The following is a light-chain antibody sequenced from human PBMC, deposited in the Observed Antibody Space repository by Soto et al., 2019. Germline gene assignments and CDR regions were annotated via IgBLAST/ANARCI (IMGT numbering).Light chain of an antibody. J-gene: IGLJ2*01. CDR1: SSDIGSYNY. CDR2: DVS. CDR3: SSYTSSTTLV. V-gene: IGLV2-14*01. Sequence: QSALTQPASVSGSPGQSITISCAGTSSDIGSYNYVSWYQQNPGKAPKLMISDVSNRPSGISNRFSASKSGNTASLTISGLPAEDEAAYYCSSYTSSTTLVFGGGTKLTVL.